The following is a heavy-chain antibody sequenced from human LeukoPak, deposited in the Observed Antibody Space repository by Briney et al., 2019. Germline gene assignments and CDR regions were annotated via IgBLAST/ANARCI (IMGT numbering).Heavy chain of an antibody. CDR3: ARAQTTVTQGPDAFDI. D-gene: IGHD4-17*01. Sequence: PSETLSLTCTVSGGSISSYYWSWIRQPPGKGLEWIGYIYYSGSTNYNPSLKSRVTRSVDTSKNQFSLKLSSVTAADPAVYYCARAQTTVTQGPDAFDIWGQGTMVTVSS. J-gene: IGHJ3*02. CDR2: IYYSGST. V-gene: IGHV4-59*01. CDR1: GGSISSYY.